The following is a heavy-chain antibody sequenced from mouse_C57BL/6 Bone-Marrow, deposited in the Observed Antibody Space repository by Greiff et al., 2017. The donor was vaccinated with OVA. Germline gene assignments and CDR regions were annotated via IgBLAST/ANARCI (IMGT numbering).Heavy chain of an antibody. D-gene: IGHD1-1*01. V-gene: IGHV1-22*01. J-gene: IGHJ4*01. Sequence: EVKLMESGPELVKPGASVKMSCKASGYTFTDYNMHWVKQSHGKSLEWIGYINPNNGGTSYNQKFKGKATLTVNKSSSTAYMELRSLTSEDSAVYYCAREDYEGDYWGQGTSVTVSS. CDR1: GYTFTDYN. CDR3: AREDYEGDY. CDR2: INPNNGGT.